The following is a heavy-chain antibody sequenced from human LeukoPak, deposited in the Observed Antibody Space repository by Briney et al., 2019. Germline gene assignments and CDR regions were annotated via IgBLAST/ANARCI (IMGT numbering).Heavy chain of an antibody. CDR2: ISSSGSTI. D-gene: IGHD3-10*01. CDR3: ASSTGGTMVRGVTFDY. J-gene: IGHJ4*02. Sequence: GGSLRLSCAASGFTFSSYEMNWVRQAPGKGLEWVSYISSSGSTIYYADSVKGRFTISRDNAKNSLYLQMNSLRADDTAVYYCASSTGGTMVRGVTFDYWGQGTLVTVSS. CDR1: GFTFSSYE. V-gene: IGHV3-48*03.